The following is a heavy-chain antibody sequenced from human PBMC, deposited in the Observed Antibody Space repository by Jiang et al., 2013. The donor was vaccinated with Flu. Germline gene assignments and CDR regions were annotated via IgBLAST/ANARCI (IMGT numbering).Heavy chain of an antibody. D-gene: IGHD4-23*01. Sequence: GLVKPSETLSLTCTVSGGSISSSSYYWGWIRQPPGKGLEWIGSIYYSGSTYYNPSLKSRVTISVDTSKNQFSLKLSSVTATDTAVYYCARVGSGKEYYFDYWGQGTLVTVSS. CDR2: IYYSGST. V-gene: IGHV4-39*01. J-gene: IGHJ4*02. CDR3: ARVGSGKEYYFDY. CDR1: GGSISSSSYY.